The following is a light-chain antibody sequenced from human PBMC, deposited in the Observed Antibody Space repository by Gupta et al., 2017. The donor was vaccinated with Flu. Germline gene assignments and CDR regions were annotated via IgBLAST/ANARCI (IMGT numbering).Light chain of an antibody. CDR1: ALPKQY. CDR2: KDR. V-gene: IGLV3-25*02. CDR3: QSADTSGNYVV. J-gene: IGLJ2*01. Sequence: SYELTQPPSVSVSPGQTARITCSGDALPKQYAYWHQQKPGQAPAVVIYKDRERPLGSPERFSGSSSGTKVTLTISGVQAEDEADYYCQSADTSGNYVVFGGGTKLSVL.